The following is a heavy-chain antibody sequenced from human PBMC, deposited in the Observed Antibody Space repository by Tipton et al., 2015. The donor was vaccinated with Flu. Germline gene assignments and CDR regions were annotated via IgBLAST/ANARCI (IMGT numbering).Heavy chain of an antibody. CDR1: GFTFSSYG. D-gene: IGHD5-18*01. Sequence: QVQLVQSGGGVVQPGGSLRLSCAASGFTFSSYGMHWVRQAPGKGLEWVAFIRYDGSNKYYADSVKGRFTISRDNSKNTLYLQMNSLRAEDTAVHYCAKGQETAMVGYIDYWGQGTLVTVSS. CDR3: AKGQETAMVGYIDY. J-gene: IGHJ4*02. V-gene: IGHV3-30*02. CDR2: IRYDGSNK.